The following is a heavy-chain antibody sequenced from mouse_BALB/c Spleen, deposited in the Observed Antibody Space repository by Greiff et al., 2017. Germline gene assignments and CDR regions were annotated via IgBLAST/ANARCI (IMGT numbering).Heavy chain of an antibody. Sequence: DVQLQESGPGLVKPSQSLSLTCSVTGYSITSGYYWNWIRQFPGNKLEWMGYISYDGSNNYNPSLKNRISITRDTSKNQFFLKLNSVTTEDTATYYCARGWRYDPFDYWGQGTTLTVSS. CDR2: ISYDGSN. J-gene: IGHJ2*01. D-gene: IGHD2-14*01. CDR3: ARGWRYDPFDY. CDR1: GYSITSGYY. V-gene: IGHV3-6*02.